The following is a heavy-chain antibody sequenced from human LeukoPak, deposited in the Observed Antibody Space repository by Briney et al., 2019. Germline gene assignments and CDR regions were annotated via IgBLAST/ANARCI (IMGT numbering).Heavy chain of an antibody. CDR1: GFTLRTYW. J-gene: IGHJ6*02. CDR3: ARDPGYYYYGMDV. CDR2: INGEGSRI. Sequence: GGSLRLSCAVTGFTLRTYWIHWVRHSPGRGLEWVARINGEGSRISYADSVRGRFTISRDNAKNTAYLQMSSLRAEDTALYYCARDPGYYYYGMDVWGQGTTVVVSS. V-gene: IGHV3-74*01.